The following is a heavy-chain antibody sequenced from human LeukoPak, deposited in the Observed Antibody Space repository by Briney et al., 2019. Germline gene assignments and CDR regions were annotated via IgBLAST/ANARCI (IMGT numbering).Heavy chain of an antibody. CDR1: GGSISSDY. J-gene: IGHJ4*02. V-gene: IGHV4-59*01. CDR2: IYYSGST. Sequence: SETLSLTCTVSGGSISSDYWSWIRQPPGKGLEWIGYIYYSGSTNYNPSLKSRVTISVDTSKNQFSLKLSSVTAADTAVYYCARDLDYDYWGQGTLVTVSS. CDR3: ARDLDYDY.